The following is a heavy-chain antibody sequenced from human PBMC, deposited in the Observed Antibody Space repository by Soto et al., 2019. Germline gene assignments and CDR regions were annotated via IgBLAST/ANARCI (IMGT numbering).Heavy chain of an antibody. D-gene: IGHD6-6*01. CDR2: MYQSGST. CDR1: GGSISGGANS. V-gene: IGHV4-30-2*01. Sequence: PSEILSLTCAVSGGSISGGANSWSWIRQPPGKGLEWIGYMYQSGSTYYNPSLESRVTISLERSKNQFSLNLNSVTAADTAVYYCARARPDYYYAMDVWGQGTSVTVSS. CDR3: ARARPDYYYAMDV. J-gene: IGHJ6*02.